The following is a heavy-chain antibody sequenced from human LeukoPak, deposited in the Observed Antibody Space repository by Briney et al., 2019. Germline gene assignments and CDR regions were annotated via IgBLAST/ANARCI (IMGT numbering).Heavy chain of an antibody. D-gene: IGHD3-10*01. Sequence: SVKVSCKASGGTFSSYAISWVRQAPGQGLEWMGGIIPIFGTANYAQKFQGRVTITADESTSTAYMELSSLRSEDTAVYYCAGRGGLLWFGELWNWFDPWGQGTLVTVSS. V-gene: IGHV1-69*13. CDR3: AGRGGLLWFGELWNWFDP. CDR2: IIPIFGTA. J-gene: IGHJ5*02. CDR1: GGTFSSYA.